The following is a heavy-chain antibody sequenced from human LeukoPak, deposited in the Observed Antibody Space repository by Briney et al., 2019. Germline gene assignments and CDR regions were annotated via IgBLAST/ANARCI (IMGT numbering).Heavy chain of an antibody. J-gene: IGHJ3*01. CDR3: AKDSDIAVAGTDDAFDL. CDR2: ISYDGSSE. V-gene: IGHV3-30*18. D-gene: IGHD6-19*01. Sequence: GGSLRLSCAASGFTFSSYGMHWVRQAPGKGLQWVAVISYDGSSEYYADSVKGRFIISRDNSKNTLYLQVNSLRAEDTAVYYCAKDSDIAVAGTDDAFDLCGQGTMVTVSS. CDR1: GFTFSSYG.